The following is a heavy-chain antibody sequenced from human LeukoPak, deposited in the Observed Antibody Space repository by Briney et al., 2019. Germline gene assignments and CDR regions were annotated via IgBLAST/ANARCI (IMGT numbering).Heavy chain of an antibody. J-gene: IGHJ6*03. V-gene: IGHV4-4*09. D-gene: IGHD3-10*01. CDR1: GGSISSYY. Sequence: SETLSLTCTVSGGSISSYYWSWIRQPPGKGLEWIGYIYTSGSTNYNPSLKSRVTISVDTSKNQFSLKLSSVTAADTAVYYCARNLGLGPLNGDYYYYMDVWGKGTTVTVSS. CDR3: ARNLGLGPLNGDYYYYMDV. CDR2: IYTSGST.